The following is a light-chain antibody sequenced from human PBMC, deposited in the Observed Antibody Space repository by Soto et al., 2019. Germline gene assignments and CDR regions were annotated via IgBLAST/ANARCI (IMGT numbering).Light chain of an antibody. Sequence: GDRVTITCRASQSISSWLSWYQRKPGKAPKLLIYDASSLESGVPSRFSGSGSGTEFTLTISSLQPEDFATYYCLQHNSYPQTFGQGTKVDI. CDR1: QSISSW. CDR3: LQHNSYPQT. V-gene: IGKV1-5*01. CDR2: DAS. J-gene: IGKJ1*01.